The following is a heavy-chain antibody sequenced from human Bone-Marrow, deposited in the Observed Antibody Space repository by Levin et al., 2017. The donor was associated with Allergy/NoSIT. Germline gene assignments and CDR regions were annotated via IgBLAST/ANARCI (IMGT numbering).Heavy chain of an antibody. Sequence: GGSLRLSCAASGVNFSAYWMHWVRQVPGKGLVWVSRINTDGSFANYADSVKGRFTVSRDNAKNTVYLQMDSLRGEDTAVYYCAREGRSRPAYNWLDPWGQGTLVTVSS. CDR3: AREGRSRPAYNWLDP. J-gene: IGHJ5*02. CDR1: GVNFSAYW. CDR2: INTDGSFA. D-gene: IGHD2-21*01. V-gene: IGHV3-74*01.